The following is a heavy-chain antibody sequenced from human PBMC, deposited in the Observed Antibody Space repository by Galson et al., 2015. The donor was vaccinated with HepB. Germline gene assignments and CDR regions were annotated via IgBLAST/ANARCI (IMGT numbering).Heavy chain of an antibody. CDR1: GFTFSSYA. CDR2: ISGSGGST. J-gene: IGHJ6*02. Sequence: SLRLSCAASGFTFSSYAMSWVRQAPGKGLEWVSAISGSGGSTYYADSVKGRFTISRDNSKNTLYLQMNSLRAEDTAVYYCANRVLKGRRSSGRPMADYYYYGMDVWGQGTTVTVSS. V-gene: IGHV3-23*01. CDR3: ANRVLKGRRSSGRPMADYYYYGMDV. D-gene: IGHD3-22*01.